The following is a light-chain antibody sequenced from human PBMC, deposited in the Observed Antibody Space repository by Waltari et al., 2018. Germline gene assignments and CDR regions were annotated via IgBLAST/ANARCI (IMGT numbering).Light chain of an antibody. CDR2: QNR. CDR3: SAWDDSLSAWV. Sequence: QSVLSQPPAASGTPGQRVIISCSGTSSTIAINYVYWYQQLPGRAPKLLIYQNRQGPSGVPDRVSGSKSGTSASLAISWLRSEDEADYYCSAWDDSLSAWVFGGGTKLTVL. CDR1: SSTIAINY. J-gene: IGLJ3*02. V-gene: IGLV1-47*01.